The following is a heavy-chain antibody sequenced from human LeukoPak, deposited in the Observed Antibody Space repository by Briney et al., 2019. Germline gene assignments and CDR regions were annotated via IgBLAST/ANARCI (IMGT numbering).Heavy chain of an antibody. CDR1: GFTFSSYS. CDR2: ISSSSSTI. CDR3: ARDYCSGGSCPPSYGMDV. D-gene: IGHD2-15*01. Sequence: PGGSLRLSCAASGFTFSSYSMNWVRQAPGKGLEWVSYISSSSSTIYYADSVKGRFTISRDNAKNSLYLQMNSLRAEDTAVYYCARDYCSGGSCPPSYGMDVWGQGTTVTVSS. J-gene: IGHJ6*02. V-gene: IGHV3-48*01.